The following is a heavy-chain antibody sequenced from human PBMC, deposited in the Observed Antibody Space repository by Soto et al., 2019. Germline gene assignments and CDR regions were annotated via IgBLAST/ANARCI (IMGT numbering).Heavy chain of an antibody. CDR2: ISGSGGIT. CDR3: ARDRRGDPYYYTMDL. D-gene: IGHD3-16*01. Sequence: GGSLRLSCIASGYTFSSYAMTWVRQAPGKGLEWVSDISGSGGITYYADSVKGRFTISRDNSKNTLNLQMNSLRADDTAVYYCARDRRGDPYYYTMDLWGQGTTVTVS. CDR1: GYTFSSYA. J-gene: IGHJ6*02. V-gene: IGHV3-23*01.